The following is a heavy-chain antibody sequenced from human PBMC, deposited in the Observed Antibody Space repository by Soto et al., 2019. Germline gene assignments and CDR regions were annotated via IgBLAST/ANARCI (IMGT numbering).Heavy chain of an antibody. Sequence: GESLKISCEASGYSFLSYWIGWVRQMPGKGLEWMGIIYPGDSDTRYSPSFQGQVTISADKSISTAYLQWSSLKASDTAMYYCARPTITNDAFDVRGQGTMVTVSS. CDR2: IYPGDSDT. CDR3: ARPTITNDAFDV. J-gene: IGHJ3*01. D-gene: IGHD1-20*01. CDR1: GYSFLSYW. V-gene: IGHV5-51*01.